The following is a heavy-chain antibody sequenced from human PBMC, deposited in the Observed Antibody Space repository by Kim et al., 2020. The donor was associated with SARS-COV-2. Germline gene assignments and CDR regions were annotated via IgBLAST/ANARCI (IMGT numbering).Heavy chain of an antibody. CDR1: GYSFTNYW. V-gene: IGHV5-51*01. Sequence: GESLKISCKASGYSFTNYWIGWVRQMPGKGLEWMGSIYAGDSDTRHSPSFQGQVTMSADKSTSIAYMQWSRLKAPDTAIYYCARHNGYAYDYWGQGTLVT. D-gene: IGHD1-1*01. CDR2: IYAGDSDT. CDR3: ARHNGYAYDY. J-gene: IGHJ4*02.